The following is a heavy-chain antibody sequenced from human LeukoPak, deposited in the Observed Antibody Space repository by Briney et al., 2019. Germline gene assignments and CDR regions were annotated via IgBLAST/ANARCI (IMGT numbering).Heavy chain of an antibody. CDR3: ARGLYGSSGQGSWYYFDY. V-gene: IGHV3-30*19. D-gene: IGHD3-22*01. CDR2: ISYDGSNK. J-gene: IGHJ4*02. CDR1: RFTISSSG. Sequence: GRSLPLSWAVSRFTISSSGIHWVRPPQDHGLEWESTISYDGSNKYYAYSVPGRLTTSRDNSKNTLYLQMNSLRAEDTAEYYCARGLYGSSGQGSWYYFDYWGQGTLVTVSS.